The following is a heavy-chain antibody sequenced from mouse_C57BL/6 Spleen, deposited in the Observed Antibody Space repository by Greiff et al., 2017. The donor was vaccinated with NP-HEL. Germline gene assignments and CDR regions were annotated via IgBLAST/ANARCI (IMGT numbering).Heavy chain of an antibody. CDR2: ILPGSGST. CDR3: ARRELYYYGSSSFAY. J-gene: IGHJ3*01. V-gene: IGHV1-9*01. CDR1: GYTFTGYW. Sequence: VQLQQSGAELMKPGASVKLSCKATGYTFTGYWIEWVKQRPGHGLEWIGEILPGSGSTNYNEKFKGKATFTADTSSNTAYMQLSSLTTADSAIYYCARRELYYYGSSSFAYWGQGTLVTVSA. D-gene: IGHD1-1*01.